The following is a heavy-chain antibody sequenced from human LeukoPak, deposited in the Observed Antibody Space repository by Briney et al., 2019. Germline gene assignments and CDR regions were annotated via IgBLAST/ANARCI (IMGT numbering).Heavy chain of an antibody. CDR2: ISYDGSNK. V-gene: IGHV3-30-3*01. J-gene: IGHJ4*02. CDR3: ARVNGRKVVEYYFDY. CDR1: GFTFSSYA. Sequence: GRSLRLSCAASGFTFSSYAMHWVRQAPGKGLEWVAVISYDGSNKYYADSVKGRFTISRDNSKNTLYLQMNSLRAEDTAVYYCARVNGRKVVEYYFDYWGQGTLVTVSS. D-gene: IGHD2-15*01.